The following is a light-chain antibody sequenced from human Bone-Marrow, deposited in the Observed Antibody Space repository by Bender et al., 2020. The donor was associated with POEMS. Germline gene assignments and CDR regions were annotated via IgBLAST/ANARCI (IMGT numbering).Light chain of an antibody. CDR1: SGDLGSHNL. J-gene: IGLJ2*01. CDR2: GVN. CDR3: VAWDDTLNGWV. V-gene: IGLV2-14*02. Sequence: QSALTQPASVSGSPGQSISISCTGASGDLGSHNLVSWYQQYPGKAPTLMIYGVNQRPSGVSSRFSGSRSGNTASLAISGLHSEDEADYYCVAWDDTLNGWVFGGGTKLTVL.